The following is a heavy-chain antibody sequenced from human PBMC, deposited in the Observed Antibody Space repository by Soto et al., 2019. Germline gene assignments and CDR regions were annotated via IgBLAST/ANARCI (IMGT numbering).Heavy chain of an antibody. J-gene: IGHJ4*02. D-gene: IGHD3-3*01. V-gene: IGHV3-7*01. Sequence: VQLVESGGGLVQPGGSLRLSCAASGFTFSSYWMSWVRQAPGKGLEWVANIKQDGSEKYYVDSVKGRFTISRDNAKNSLYLQMNSLRAEDTAVYYCARRMVTYYDFTGGFDYWGQGTLVTVSS. CDR1: GFTFSSYW. CDR2: IKQDGSEK. CDR3: ARRMVTYYDFTGGFDY.